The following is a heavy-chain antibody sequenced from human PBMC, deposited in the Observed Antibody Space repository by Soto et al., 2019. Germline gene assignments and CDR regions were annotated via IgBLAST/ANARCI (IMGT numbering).Heavy chain of an antibody. V-gene: IGHV4-59*01. D-gene: IGHD3-22*01. CDR2: IYYSGST. CDR1: GGSISSYY. J-gene: IGHJ3*02. Sequence: KSSETLSLTCTVSGGSISSYYWSWIRQPPGKGLEWIGYIYYSGSTNYNPSLKSRVTISVDASKNQFSLKLSSVTAADTAVYYCARDLYYYDSSGYYQDAFDIWGQGTMVTVSS. CDR3: ARDLYYYDSSGYYQDAFDI.